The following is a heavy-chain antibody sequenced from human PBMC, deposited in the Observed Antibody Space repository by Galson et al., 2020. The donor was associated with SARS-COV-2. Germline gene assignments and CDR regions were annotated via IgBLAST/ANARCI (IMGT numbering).Heavy chain of an antibody. V-gene: IGHV1-69*13. Sequence: SVKVSCKASGGTFSSYAISWVRQAPGQGLEWMGGIIPIFGTANYAQKFQGRVTITADESTSTAYMELSSLRSEDTAVYYCARMRAVAGTYYYYYGMDVWGQGTTVTVSS. CDR3: ARMRAVAGTYYYYYGMDV. CDR2: IIPIFGTA. J-gene: IGHJ6*02. D-gene: IGHD6-19*01. CDR1: GGTFSSYA.